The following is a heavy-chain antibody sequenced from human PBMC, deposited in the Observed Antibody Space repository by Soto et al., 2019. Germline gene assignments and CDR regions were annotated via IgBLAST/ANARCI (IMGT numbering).Heavy chain of an antibody. CDR2: IKQDGSEK. V-gene: IGHV3-7*01. CDR3: ARSAARGVDYYGMDV. CDR1: GFTFSSYW. Sequence: GGSLRLSCAASGFTFSSYWMSWVRQAPGKGLEWVANIKQDGSEKYYVDSVKGRFTISRDNAKNSLYLQMNSLRAEDTAVYYCARSAARGVDYYGMDVWGQGTTVTVSS. J-gene: IGHJ6*02. D-gene: IGHD3-10*01.